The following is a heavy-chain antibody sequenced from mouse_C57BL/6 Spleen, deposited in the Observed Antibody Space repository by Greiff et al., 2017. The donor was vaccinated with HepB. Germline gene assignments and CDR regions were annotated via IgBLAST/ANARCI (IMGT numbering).Heavy chain of an antibody. V-gene: IGHV1-22*01. CDR1: GYTFTDYN. Sequence: EVQLQQSGPELVKPGASVKMSCKASGYTFTDYNMHWVKQSHGKSLEWIGYINPNNGGTSYNQKFKGKATLTVNKSSSTAYMERRSLTSEESAGYYCARGPITTVVYWYFDVWGTGTTVTVSS. CDR3: ARGPITTVVYWYFDV. CDR2: INPNNGGT. J-gene: IGHJ1*03. D-gene: IGHD1-1*01.